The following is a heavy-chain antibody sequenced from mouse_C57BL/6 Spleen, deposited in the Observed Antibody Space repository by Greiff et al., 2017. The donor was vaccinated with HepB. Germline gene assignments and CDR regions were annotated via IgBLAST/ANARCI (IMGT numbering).Heavy chain of an antibody. CDR2: IYPGSGST. V-gene: IGHV1-55*01. CDR3: ARMTVVATDAMDY. Sequence: VQLQQPGAELVKPGASVKMSCKASGYTFTSYWITWVKQRPGQGLEWIGDIYPGSGSTNYNEKFKSKATLTVDTSSSTAYMQLSSLTSEDSAVYYCARMTVVATDAMDYWGQGTSVTVSS. J-gene: IGHJ4*01. CDR1: GYTFTSYW. D-gene: IGHD1-1*02.